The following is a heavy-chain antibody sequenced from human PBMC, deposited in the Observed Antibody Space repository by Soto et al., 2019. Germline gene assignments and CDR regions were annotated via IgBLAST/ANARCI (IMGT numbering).Heavy chain of an antibody. J-gene: IGHJ6*02. D-gene: IGHD6-13*01. CDR1: GFTFSSYG. Sequence: PGGSLRLSCAASGFTFSSYGMHWVRQAPGKGLEWVAVISYDGSNKYYADSVKGRFTISKDNSKNTLYLQMDSLRAEDTAVYYCAKDYSSSWPFYYYYGMDVWGQGTTVTVSS. CDR3: AKDYSSSWPFYYYYGMDV. V-gene: IGHV3-30*18. CDR2: ISYDGSNK.